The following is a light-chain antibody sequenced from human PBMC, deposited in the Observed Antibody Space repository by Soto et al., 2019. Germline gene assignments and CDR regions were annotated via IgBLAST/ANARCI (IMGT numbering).Light chain of an antibody. CDR3: QQYESYSPST. J-gene: IGKJ5*01. CDR2: DAC. V-gene: IGKV1-5*01. CDR1: QNINSW. Sequence: DIQMMQSPSTLSASIGDRVTITCRASQNINSWLAWYQQKPGRAPKLQIHDACTLESGVPSRFSGSGSGTDFTLTITSLQTEDFAAYYCQQYESYSPSTFGQGTRLDMK.